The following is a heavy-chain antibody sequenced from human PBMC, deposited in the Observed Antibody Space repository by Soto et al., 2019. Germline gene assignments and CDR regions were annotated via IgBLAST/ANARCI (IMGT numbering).Heavy chain of an antibody. CDR2: IYDNGIT. Sequence: QVVLQESGPGLVKPSETLSLTCSVSGRSITSYYWCWVRQPPGKGLEWIGYIYDNGITSQNPSLKSRVTMSADTSQNQFALKLPSVTGADTAVYFCARTYDSNGYANEFDSWGQGILVTVTS. V-gene: IGHV4-59*12. D-gene: IGHD3-22*01. J-gene: IGHJ4*02. CDR3: ARTYDSNGYANEFDS. CDR1: GRSITSYY.